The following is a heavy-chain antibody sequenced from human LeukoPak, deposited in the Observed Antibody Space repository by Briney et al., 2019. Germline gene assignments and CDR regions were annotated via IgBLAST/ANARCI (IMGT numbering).Heavy chain of an antibody. CDR2: MNPNSGNT. CDR1: GYTFTSYD. J-gene: IGHJ5*02. D-gene: IGHD6-6*01. Sequence: GASVKVSCKASGYTFTSYDINWVRQATGQGLEWMGWMNPNSGNTGYAQKFQGRVTMTRNTSISTAYMELSSLRSEDTAVCYCARRKIAARPYWFDPWGQGTLVTVSS. CDR3: ARRKIAARPYWFDP. V-gene: IGHV1-8*01.